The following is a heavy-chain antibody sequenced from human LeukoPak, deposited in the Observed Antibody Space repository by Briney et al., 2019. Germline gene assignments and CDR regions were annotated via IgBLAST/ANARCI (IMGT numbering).Heavy chain of an antibody. CDR1: GFTFTSFE. D-gene: IGHD3/OR15-3a*01. Sequence: GGSLRLSCAASGFTFTSFEMKWVRQAPGKGLEWTSYISSSGSTMYYADSVKGRFTISRDNAQNSLYLQTNSLRAEDTGVYYCARGWTIDYWGQGTLVTVSS. CDR3: ARGWTIDY. V-gene: IGHV3-48*03. J-gene: IGHJ4*02. CDR2: ISSSGSTM.